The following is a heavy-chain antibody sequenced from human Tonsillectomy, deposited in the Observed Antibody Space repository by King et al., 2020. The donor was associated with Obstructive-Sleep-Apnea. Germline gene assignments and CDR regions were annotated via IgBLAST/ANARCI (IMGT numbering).Heavy chain of an antibody. CDR3: ARDGYYDSSGYSDAFDI. J-gene: IGHJ3*02. D-gene: IGHD3-22*01. CDR2: IYSGGST. V-gene: IGHV3-53*04. Sequence: EVKLVESGGGLVQPGGSLRLSCAASGFTVSSNYMSWVRQAPGKGLEWVSVIYSGGSTYYADSVKGRFTISRHNSKNTLYLQMNSLRAEDTAVYYCARDGYYDSSGYSDAFDIWGQGTMVTVSS. CDR1: GFTVSSNY.